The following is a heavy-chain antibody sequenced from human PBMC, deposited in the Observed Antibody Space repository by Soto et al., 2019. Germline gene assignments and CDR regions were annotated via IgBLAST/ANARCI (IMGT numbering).Heavy chain of an antibody. CDR2: IYYSVST. CDR1: GGSISTSSYY. V-gene: IGHV4-39*01. D-gene: IGHD6-13*01. J-gene: IGHJ4*02. CDR3: ARLRAAAGGNRAY. Sequence: QLQLQESGPGLVKPSETLSLTCTVSGGSISTSSYYWGWIRQPPGKGLEWIGSIYYSVSTYYHPSLKGRVTISADTSRNQFYLKLSAVTAADTAVYYCARLRAAAGGNRAYWGQGTLVTVS.